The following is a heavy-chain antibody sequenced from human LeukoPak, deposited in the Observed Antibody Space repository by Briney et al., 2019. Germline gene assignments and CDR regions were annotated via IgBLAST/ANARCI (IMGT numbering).Heavy chain of an antibody. J-gene: IGHJ4*02. Sequence: ASVTVSCKASGYTFTDYYMHWVRQAPAQGGEWMGWINPKSGGRSYAQRFQGRVTMTRDTSISTAYMELSRLRSDHTAVYYCATGERLVPAAMWFDYWGQGTLVTVSS. D-gene: IGHD2-2*01. V-gene: IGHV1-2*02. CDR1: GYTFTDYY. CDR3: ATGERLVPAAMWFDY. CDR2: INPKSGGR.